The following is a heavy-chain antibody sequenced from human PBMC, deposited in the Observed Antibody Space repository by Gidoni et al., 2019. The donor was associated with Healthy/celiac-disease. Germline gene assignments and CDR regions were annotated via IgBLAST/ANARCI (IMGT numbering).Heavy chain of an antibody. D-gene: IGHD3-10*01. V-gene: IGHV4-34*01. CDR1: GGSFSGYY. CDR2: NNQSGST. Sequence: QVQLQQWGAGLLKPSETLSLTCAVYGGSFSGYYWSWIRRPPGKGLGWIGENNQSGSTNYNPSLKSRVNISVDTSKNQFSLKLSSVTAADTAVYYCARSNKIRGAFDYWGQGTLVTVSS. J-gene: IGHJ4*02. CDR3: ARSNKIRGAFDY.